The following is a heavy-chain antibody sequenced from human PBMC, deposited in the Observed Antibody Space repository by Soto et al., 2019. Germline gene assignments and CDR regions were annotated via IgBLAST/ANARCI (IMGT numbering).Heavy chain of an antibody. CDR3: ARASMIGVPGFFDV. CDR2: IYYSGST. CDR1: GASIINNHYY. D-gene: IGHD3-22*01. J-gene: IGHJ2*01. Sequence: QVRLQESGPGLVKPSQPLSLTCTVSGASIINNHYYWNFIRQPPGKGLEWIGYIYYSGSTSYNPPLESRLTISIDTSRNQFSLELSSVTAADTAVYFCARASMIGVPGFFDVWGRGTLVTVSS. V-gene: IGHV4-30-4*08.